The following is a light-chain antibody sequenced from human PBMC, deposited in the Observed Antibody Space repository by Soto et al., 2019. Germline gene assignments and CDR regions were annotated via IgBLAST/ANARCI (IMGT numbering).Light chain of an antibody. CDR1: QSVSSSY. V-gene: IGKV3-20*01. J-gene: IGKJ3*01. CDR2: GAS. CDR3: QQYRSSPPEFT. Sequence: ENVLTQSPGTLSLSPGERATLSCRASQSVSSSYLAWYQQRPGQAPRLLIFGASYRATGIPDRFSGSGSGTDFTLTISRLVPEDFAVYYCQQYRSSPPEFTFGPGTKVDSK.